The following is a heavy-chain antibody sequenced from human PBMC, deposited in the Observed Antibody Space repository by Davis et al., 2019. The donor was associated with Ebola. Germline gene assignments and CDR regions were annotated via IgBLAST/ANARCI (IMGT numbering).Heavy chain of an antibody. V-gene: IGHV3-30*04. CDR1: GFTFSSYA. Sequence: GGSLRLSCAASGFTFSSYAMHWVRQAPGKGLEWVAVVAFDGRNKYYADFVKGRFTVSRDNSKNMLYLQMNSLRAEDTAAYFCASGQGASFDYWGQGTLVSVSS. J-gene: IGHJ4*02. CDR3: ASGQGASFDY. D-gene: IGHD3/OR15-3a*01. CDR2: VAFDGRNK.